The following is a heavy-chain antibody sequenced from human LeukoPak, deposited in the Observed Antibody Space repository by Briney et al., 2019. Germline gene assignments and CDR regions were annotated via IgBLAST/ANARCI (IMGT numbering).Heavy chain of an antibody. D-gene: IGHD5-18*01. Sequence: GGSLRLTCAASGFTFSDYYMSWIRQAPGKGLEWVSYISSSGSTIYYADSVKGRFTISRDNAKNSLYLQMDSLRAEDTAVYYCASYTASAFDIWGQGTMVTVSS. CDR3: ASYTASAFDI. V-gene: IGHV3-11*04. CDR2: ISSSGSTI. J-gene: IGHJ3*02. CDR1: GFTFSDYY.